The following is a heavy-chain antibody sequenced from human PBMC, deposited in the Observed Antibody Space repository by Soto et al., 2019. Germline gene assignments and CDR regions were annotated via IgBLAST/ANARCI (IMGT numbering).Heavy chain of an antibody. CDR2: IGRTSTDT. CDR1: GVTLSVYT. Sequence: GGSLRLSCAASGVTLSVYTMHWFRQAPGKGLEWVSCIGRTSTDTYYADSLKGRFTISRDNAKNSVYLQINSLRVEDTAVYYGVRKGGYFPNGYLDSWGQGT. V-gene: IGHV3-48*01. J-gene: IGHJ4*02. CDR3: VRKGGYFPNGYLDS. D-gene: IGHD3-22*01.